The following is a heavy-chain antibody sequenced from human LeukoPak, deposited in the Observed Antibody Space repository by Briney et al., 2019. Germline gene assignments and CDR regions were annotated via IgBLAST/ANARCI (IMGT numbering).Heavy chain of an antibody. Sequence: SETLSLTCTVSGGSISSYYWSWVRQPPGKGLEWIGHISNSGSTNYNPSLKGRVTMSVATSKNQFSLHLSSVTPADTAVYYCARSAFLVTAPGLYYFDYWGQGTLVAVSS. J-gene: IGHJ4*02. CDR2: ISNSGST. D-gene: IGHD6-13*01. CDR1: GGSISSYY. CDR3: ARSAFLVTAPGLYYFDY. V-gene: IGHV4-4*07.